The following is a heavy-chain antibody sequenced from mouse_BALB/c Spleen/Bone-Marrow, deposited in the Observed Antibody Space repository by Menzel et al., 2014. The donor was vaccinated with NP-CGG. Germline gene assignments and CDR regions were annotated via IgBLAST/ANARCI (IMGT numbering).Heavy chain of an antibody. Sequence: EVKLQESGPSLVKPSQTLSLTCSVTGDSITSGYWNWIRKFPGNKLEYMGYISYSGSTYYNPSLKSRISITRDTSKNQYYLQLNSVTTEDTATYYCARYPLTGKGAMDYWGQGTSVTVSS. J-gene: IGHJ4*01. CDR3: ARYPLTGKGAMDY. CDR1: GDSITSGY. D-gene: IGHD4-1*01. CDR2: ISYSGST. V-gene: IGHV3-8*02.